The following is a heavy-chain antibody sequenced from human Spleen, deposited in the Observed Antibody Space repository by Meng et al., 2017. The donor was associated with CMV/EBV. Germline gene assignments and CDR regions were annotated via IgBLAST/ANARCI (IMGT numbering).Heavy chain of an antibody. D-gene: IGHD6-13*01. CDR1: GFTVSSHY. Sequence: GESLKISCAASGFTVSSHYMSWVRQAPGKGLEWVSVIYSGGSTYYADSVKGRFTISRDNAKNSLYLQMNSLRAEDTAVYYCARGRVAAAGYFDYWGQGTLVTVSS. CDR3: ARGRVAAAGYFDY. CDR2: IYSGGST. J-gene: IGHJ4*02. V-gene: IGHV3-53*01.